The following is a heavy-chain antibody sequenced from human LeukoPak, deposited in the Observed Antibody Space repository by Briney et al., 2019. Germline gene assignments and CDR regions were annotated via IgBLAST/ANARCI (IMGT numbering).Heavy chain of an antibody. CDR3: ARSWMVRGPTYAY. J-gene: IGHJ4*01. CDR1: GVSISSGSYY. Sequence: NPSETLSLTCTVSGVSISSGSYYWGWIRQPRGKGLEWIGSIYYSGSTYYNPSLSSRVTISVDTSKNQFSLKLSSVTAADTAVYYCARSWMVRGPTYAYWGQGTLVTVSS. D-gene: IGHD3-10*01. V-gene: IGHV4-39*07. CDR2: IYYSGST.